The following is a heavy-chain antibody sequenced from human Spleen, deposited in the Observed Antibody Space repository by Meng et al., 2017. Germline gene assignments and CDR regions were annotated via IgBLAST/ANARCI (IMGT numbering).Heavy chain of an antibody. D-gene: IGHD6-19*01. CDR1: GYTFTTYG. J-gene: IGHJ1*01. V-gene: IGHV1-18*01. CDR3: ARDLVSGWANDEYFQH. CDR2: ISTYNGNA. Sequence: ASVKVSCKASGYTFTTYGISWVRQAPGQGLEWMGWISTYNGNANYAQKFQGRVTMTTDTSTSTAYMELRSLRSDDTAVYYCARDLVSGWANDEYFQHWGQGTLVTVSS.